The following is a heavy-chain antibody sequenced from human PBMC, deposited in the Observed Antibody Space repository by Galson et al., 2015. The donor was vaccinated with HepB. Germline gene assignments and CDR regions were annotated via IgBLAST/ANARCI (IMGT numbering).Heavy chain of an antibody. Sequence: SLRLSCAASGFTFNDYRMNWVRQAPGKGLEWISYISRNSKVIHYADSAKGRFTVSRDNAKNSLYLQMDSLRDGDTALYYCVRDGGDRYNYFDLWGQGTLVTVSS. J-gene: IGHJ5*02. CDR1: GFTFNDYR. V-gene: IGHV3-48*02. D-gene: IGHD2-21*01. CDR2: ISRNSKVI. CDR3: VRDGGDRYNYFDL.